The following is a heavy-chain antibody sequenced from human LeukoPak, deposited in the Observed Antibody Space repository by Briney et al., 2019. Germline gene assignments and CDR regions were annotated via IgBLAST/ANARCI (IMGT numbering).Heavy chain of an antibody. V-gene: IGHV3-33*01. CDR3: ARDASYYYGSGSQYRLYYYGMDV. J-gene: IGHJ6*02. CDR2: ICYDGSNK. CDR1: GFIFSSYG. D-gene: IGHD3-10*01. Sequence: GGSLRLSCAASGFIFSSYGMHWVRQAPGKGLEWVAVICYDGSNKYYADSVKGRFTISRDNSKNTLYLQMNSLRVEDTAVYYCARDASYYYGSGSQYRLYYYGMDVWGQGTTVTVSS.